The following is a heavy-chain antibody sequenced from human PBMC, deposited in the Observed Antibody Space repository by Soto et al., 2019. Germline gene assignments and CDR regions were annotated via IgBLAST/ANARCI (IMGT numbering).Heavy chain of an antibody. Sequence: QVQLVQSGAEVKKPGSSVKVSCKASVGTFSSYAISWVRQAPGQGLEWMGGIIPIFGTANYAQKFQGRVTITAHESTSTAYMELSSLRSEDTAVYYCARLSDTDMIIPIYYYYGMDVWGQWTTVTVSS. CDR1: VGTFSSYA. V-gene: IGHV1-69*01. D-gene: IGHD5-18*01. J-gene: IGHJ6*02. CDR3: ARLSDTDMIIPIYYYYGMDV. CDR2: IIPIFGTA.